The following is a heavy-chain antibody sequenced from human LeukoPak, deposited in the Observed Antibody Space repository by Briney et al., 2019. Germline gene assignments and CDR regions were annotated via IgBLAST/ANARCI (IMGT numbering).Heavy chain of an antibody. D-gene: IGHD5-24*01. CDR1: GYTFTSYG. J-gene: IGHJ4*02. CDR2: ISGYNGDT. Sequence: ASVKVSCKTSGYTFTSYGISWVRQAPGQGLEWMAWISGYNGDTNYVQKFQGRVTMTTDTSTSTAYLELRGLRSDDTAVYYCARSGPGHGRDGYNPDYWGQGTLVTVSS. V-gene: IGHV1-18*01. CDR3: ARSGPGHGRDGYNPDY.